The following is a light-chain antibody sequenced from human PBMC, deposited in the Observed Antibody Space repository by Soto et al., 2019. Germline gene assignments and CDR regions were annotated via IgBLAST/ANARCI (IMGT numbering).Light chain of an antibody. Sequence: QSALTQPASVSGSPGHPVTFSSTGATSNVGGYDYVSWYQQHPGKAPKLILYEVNNRPSGVSNHFSGSKSGNTASLIISGLQADDEADYYCSSYSTTSTLVFGSGTKLTVL. V-gene: IGLV2-14*01. CDR3: SSYSTTSTLV. CDR1: TSNVGGYDY. CDR2: EVN. J-gene: IGLJ1*01.